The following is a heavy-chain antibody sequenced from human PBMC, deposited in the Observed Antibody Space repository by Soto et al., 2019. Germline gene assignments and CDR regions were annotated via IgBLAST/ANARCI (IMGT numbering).Heavy chain of an antibody. CDR3: ATPGYYYGSGSLLGDWFDP. CDR2: IIPIFGTA. Sequence: GASVKVSCKASGCTFSSYAISWVRQAPGQGLEWMGGIIPIFGTANYAQKFQGRVTITADESTSTAHMELSSLRSEDTAVYYCATPGYYYGSGSLLGDWFDPWGQGTLVTVSS. D-gene: IGHD3-10*01. J-gene: IGHJ5*02. V-gene: IGHV1-69*13. CDR1: GCTFSSYA.